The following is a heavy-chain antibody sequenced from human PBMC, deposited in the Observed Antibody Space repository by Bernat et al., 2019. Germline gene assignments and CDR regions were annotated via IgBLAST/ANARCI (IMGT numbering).Heavy chain of an antibody. Sequence: EVQLVESGGGLVKPGGSLRLSCAASGFTFSSYSMNWVRQAPGKGLEWVSSISSSSYIYYADSVKGRFTISRDNAKNSLYLQMNSLRAEDTAVYYCARDSRYSSGWYYFDYWGQGTLVTVSS. J-gene: IGHJ4*02. CDR2: ISSSSYI. CDR1: GFTFSSYS. D-gene: IGHD6-19*01. V-gene: IGHV3-21*01. CDR3: ARDSRYSSGWYYFDY.